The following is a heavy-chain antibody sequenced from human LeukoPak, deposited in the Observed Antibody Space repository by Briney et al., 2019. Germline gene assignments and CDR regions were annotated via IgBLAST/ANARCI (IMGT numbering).Heavy chain of an antibody. Sequence: GGSLRLSCAASGFTFSNYAMHWVRQSPGKRLEYVSAINDNGGNTYYADSVKDRFTISRDNSKSTLYLQMNSLRDDDTAVYYCAKKRVDDRPPLHWGQGTLVTVSS. J-gene: IGHJ4*02. CDR3: AKKRVDDRPPLH. D-gene: IGHD6-25*01. CDR2: INDNGGNT. V-gene: IGHV3-64*02. CDR1: GFTFSNYA.